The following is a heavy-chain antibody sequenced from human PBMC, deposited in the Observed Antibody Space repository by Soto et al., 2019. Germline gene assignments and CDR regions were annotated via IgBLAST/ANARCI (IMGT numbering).Heavy chain of an antibody. Sequence: GGSLRLSCASSGFTFSSYAMHLVRQAPGKGLEYVSAISSNGGSTYYANSVKGRFSISRDNSKNTLYLQMGSLRAEDMAVYYCARGPGYYFDYWGQGTLVTVSS. V-gene: IGHV3-64*01. CDR2: ISSNGGST. CDR3: ARGPGYYFDY. CDR1: GFTFSSYA. J-gene: IGHJ4*02.